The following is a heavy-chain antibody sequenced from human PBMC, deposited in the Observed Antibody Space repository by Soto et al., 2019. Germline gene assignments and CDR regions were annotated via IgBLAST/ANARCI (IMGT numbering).Heavy chain of an antibody. J-gene: IGHJ6*02. CDR3: ARDETRYSGYEDYYYYGMDV. CDR2: ISYDGSNK. CDR1: GFTFSSYA. Sequence: QVQLVESGGGVVQPGRSLRLSCAASGFTFSSYAMHWVRQAPGKGLEWVAVISYDGSNKYYAGSVKGRFTISRDNSKNTLYLQMNSLRAEDTAVYYCARDETRYSGYEDYYYYGMDVWGQGTTVTVSS. D-gene: IGHD5-12*01. V-gene: IGHV3-30-3*01.